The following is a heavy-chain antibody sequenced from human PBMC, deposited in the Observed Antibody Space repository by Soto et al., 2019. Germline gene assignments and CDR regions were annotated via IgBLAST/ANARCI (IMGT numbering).Heavy chain of an antibody. J-gene: IGHJ6*02. CDR3: ARDRDSSSPYYYYGMDV. CDR2: TIPIFGTA. V-gene: IGHV1-69*01. D-gene: IGHD6-13*01. CDR1: GGTFSSYA. Sequence: QVQLVQSGAEVKKPGSSVKVSCKASGGTFSSYAISWVRQAPGQGLEWMGGTIPIFGTANYAQKFQGRVTITADESTSTAYMELSSLRSEDTAVYYCARDRDSSSPYYYYGMDVWGQGTTVTVSS.